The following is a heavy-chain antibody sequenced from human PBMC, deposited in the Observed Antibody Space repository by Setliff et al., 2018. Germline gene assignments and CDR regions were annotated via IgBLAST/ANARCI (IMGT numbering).Heavy chain of an antibody. D-gene: IGHD3-3*01. CDR2: ISTNNGKT. Sequence: ASVKVSCKASGYTFISYGISWLRQAPGQGFEWMGWISTNNGKTEYSQKVQGRVTMTTDRSTSTIYMELNSLTAGDTAVYYCARSSVVGGYSTTYYFDYMDVWGKGTTVTVSS. V-gene: IGHV1-18*01. CDR3: ARSSVVGGYSTTYYFDYMDV. J-gene: IGHJ6*03. CDR1: GYTFISYG.